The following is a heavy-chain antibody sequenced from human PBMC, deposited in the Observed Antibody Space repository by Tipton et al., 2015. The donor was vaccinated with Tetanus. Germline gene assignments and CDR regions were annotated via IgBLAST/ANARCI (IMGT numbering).Heavy chain of an antibody. Sequence: QLVQSGAEVRKPGASVKVSCKAAGYTFTGNYLQWVRQAPGQGLEWMGWINPDSGGTNSAQKFQGRVTMTRDTSISTAYMELSRLRSDDTAVYYCARVGPQATFGVKYGMDVWGQGTTVTVSS. CDR1: GYTFTGNY. CDR3: ARVGPQATFGVKYGMDV. CDR2: INPDSGGT. D-gene: IGHD3-3*01. V-gene: IGHV1-2*02. J-gene: IGHJ6*02.